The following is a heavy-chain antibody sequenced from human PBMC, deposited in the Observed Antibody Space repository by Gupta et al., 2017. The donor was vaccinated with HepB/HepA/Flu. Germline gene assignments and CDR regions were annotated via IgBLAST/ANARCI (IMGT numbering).Heavy chain of an antibody. V-gene: IGHV1-2*02. CDR2: INPNSGGT. J-gene: IGHJ5*02. CDR3: ARGRLSPQRFGPGRRWGSPFDP. Sequence: QVQLVQSGAEVKKPGASVKVSCKASGYTFTGYYMHWVRQAPGQGLEWMGWINPNSGGTNYAQKFQGRVTMTRDTSISTAYMELSRLRSDDTAVYYCARGRLSPQRFGPGRRWGSPFDPWGQGTLVTVSS. CDR1: GYTFTGYY. D-gene: IGHD3-16*01.